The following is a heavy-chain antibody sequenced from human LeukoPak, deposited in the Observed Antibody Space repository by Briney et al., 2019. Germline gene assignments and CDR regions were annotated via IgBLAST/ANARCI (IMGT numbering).Heavy chain of an antibody. J-gene: IGHJ6*02. V-gene: IGHV4-39*02. CDR1: GGSISSISGNNYH. CDR2: IYYSGST. D-gene: IGHD4-23*01. CDR3: AREMGVVTAHGIDV. Sequence: SETLSLTCIVSGGSISSISGNNYHWGWIRQPPGKGLEWIGSIYYSGSTYYNPSLKSRVTISVDTSKNQFSLKLSSVTAADTALYYCAREMGVVTAHGIDVWGQGTTVTVSS.